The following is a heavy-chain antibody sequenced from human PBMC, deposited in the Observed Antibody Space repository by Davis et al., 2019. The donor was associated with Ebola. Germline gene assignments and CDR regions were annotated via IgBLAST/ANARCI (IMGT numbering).Heavy chain of an antibody. CDR3: ARTRHYYDILTGYSRVDAFDI. Sequence: GESLKISCAASGFTFGSYEMNWVRQAPGKGLEWVSYISSSGSTIYYADSVKGRFTISRDNAKNSLYLQMNSLRAEDTAVYYCARTRHYYDILTGYSRVDAFDIWGQGTMVTVSS. CDR1: GFTFGSYE. D-gene: IGHD3-9*01. CDR2: ISSSGSTI. V-gene: IGHV3-48*03. J-gene: IGHJ3*02.